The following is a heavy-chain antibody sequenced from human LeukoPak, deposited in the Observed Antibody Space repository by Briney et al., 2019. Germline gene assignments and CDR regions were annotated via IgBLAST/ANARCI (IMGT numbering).Heavy chain of an antibody. D-gene: IGHD4-17*01. CDR3: ARAVTSVTTKESWYFDL. CDR1: GFTFSNYD. CDR2: IGTAGDT. J-gene: IGHJ2*01. V-gene: IGHV3-13*01. Sequence: GGSLRLSCAVSGFTFSNYDKHWVRHATGKGLEWVSAIGTAGDTYDPGSVTGPFTISREYAKNSLYLQMNSLRAGDTAVYYCARAVTSVTTKESWYFDLWGRGTLVTVSS.